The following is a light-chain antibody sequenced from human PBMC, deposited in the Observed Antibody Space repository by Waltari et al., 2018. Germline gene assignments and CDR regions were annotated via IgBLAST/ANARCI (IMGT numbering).Light chain of an antibody. CDR3: QQRTNWLYT. CDR1: ESVSSN. CDR2: DAS. J-gene: IGKJ2*01. V-gene: IGKV3-11*01. Sequence: EIVLTQSPATLSLSPGEGATLSCRASESVSSNLAWYQQKPGQAPRLLIYDASNRATGIPARCSGSGYGTDFTLTITALEPEDFAVYYCQQRTNWLYTFGQGTKVQIK.